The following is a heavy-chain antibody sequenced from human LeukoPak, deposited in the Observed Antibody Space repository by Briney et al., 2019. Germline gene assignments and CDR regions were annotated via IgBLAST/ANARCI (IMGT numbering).Heavy chain of an antibody. J-gene: IGHJ6*04. Sequence: GSLRLSCAASGFPFSSYEMNWVRQAPGKGLEWVSYISSSGSTIYYADSVKGRFTISRDNAKNSLYLQMNSLRAEDTAVYYCAELGITMIGGVWGKGTTVTISS. CDR3: AELGITMIGGV. CDR1: GFPFSSYE. CDR2: ISSSGSTI. D-gene: IGHD3-10*02. V-gene: IGHV3-48*03.